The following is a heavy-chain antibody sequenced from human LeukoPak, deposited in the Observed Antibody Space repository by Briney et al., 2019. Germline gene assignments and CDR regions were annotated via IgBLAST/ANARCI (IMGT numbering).Heavy chain of an antibody. V-gene: IGHV3-23*01. CDR2: IISSGDIT. D-gene: IGHD5-18*01. J-gene: IGHJ4*02. Sequence: GGSLRLSCTASGFPFSSYAMRWVRLAPGKGLEWVSSIISSGDITYYPDSLKGRFTISRDNSKNTVYLQMDSLRADDSAVYYCAKNAGYSYGLYYFDYWGQGTLVTVSS. CDR3: AKNAGYSYGLYYFDY. CDR1: GFPFSSYA.